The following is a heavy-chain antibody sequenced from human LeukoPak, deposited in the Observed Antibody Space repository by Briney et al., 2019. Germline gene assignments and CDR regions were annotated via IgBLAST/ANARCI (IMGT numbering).Heavy chain of an antibody. CDR1: GFGSKNYA. CDR3: ARQPAGYSYGAGAFDT. J-gene: IGHJ3*02. D-gene: IGHD5-18*01. Sequence: PGGSLRLSCTTSGFGSKNYAMSWVRLAPGKGLEWVSIISATGVNTYYADSVKGRFTISRDNSKNTLYLQMNSLRAEDTAVYYCARQPAGYSYGAGAFDTWGQGTMVTVSS. CDR2: ISATGVNT. V-gene: IGHV3-23*01.